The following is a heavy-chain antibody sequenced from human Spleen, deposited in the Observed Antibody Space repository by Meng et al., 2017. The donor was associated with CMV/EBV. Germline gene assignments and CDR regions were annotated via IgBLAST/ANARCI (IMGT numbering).Heavy chain of an antibody. CDR1: GGSVNSGSHY. CDR3: ARKVNSHFSFDY. Sequence: VSGGSVNSGSHYWSWIRRPPGKGLEWIGDIYYNGRTNYNPSLRSRVAISVDTSKNQFSLKLSSVTAADTAMYYCARKVNSHFSFDYWGQGTLVTVSS. D-gene: IGHD4-23*01. CDR2: IYYNGRT. J-gene: IGHJ4*02. V-gene: IGHV4-61*01.